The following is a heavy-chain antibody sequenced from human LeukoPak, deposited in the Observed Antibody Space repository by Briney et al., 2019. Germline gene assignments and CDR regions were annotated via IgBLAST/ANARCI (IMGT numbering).Heavy chain of an antibody. Sequence: SQTLSLTCTVSGGSISSGSYYWSWIRQPAGKGLEWIGRIYTSGSTNYNPSLKSRVTMSVDTSKNQFSLKLSSVTAADTAVYYCAREGTNWGYAFDIWGQGTLVTVSS. V-gene: IGHV4-61*02. CDR3: AREGTNWGYAFDI. D-gene: IGHD7-27*01. CDR2: IYTSGST. J-gene: IGHJ3*02. CDR1: GGSISSGSYY.